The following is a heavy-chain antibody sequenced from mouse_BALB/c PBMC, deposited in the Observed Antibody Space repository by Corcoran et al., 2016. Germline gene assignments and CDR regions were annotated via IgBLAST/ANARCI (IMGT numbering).Heavy chain of an antibody. CDR1: GYSFTSYY. Sequence: EIQLQQSGPELMKPGASVKISCKASGYSFTSYYMHWVKQSHGKSLEWIGYIDPFNGGTSYKQKFKGKATLTVDKSSSTAYMHLSILTSEDSAVYYCAREAPYDGAWFAYWGQGTLVTVSA. D-gene: IGHD2-14*01. CDR3: AREAPYDGAWFAY. V-gene: IGHV1S135*01. CDR2: IDPFNGGT. J-gene: IGHJ3*01.